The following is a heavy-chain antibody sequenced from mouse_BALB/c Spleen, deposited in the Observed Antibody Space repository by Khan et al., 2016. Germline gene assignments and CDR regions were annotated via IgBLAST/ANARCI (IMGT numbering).Heavy chain of an antibody. J-gene: IGHJ4*01. CDR2: MSYISGT. CDR1: GDSITSGY. Sequence: EVQLQESGPSLVKPSQTLSLTCSVTGDSITSGYWNWIRKFPGNKLEYMGSMSYISGTYNNPSLKSRISINREPSKNQYYLQLNSVTTEDTGTYYGARYDGSSYVRGMDYWGQGLSVTVSS. D-gene: IGHD1-1*01. CDR3: ARYDGSSYVRGMDY. V-gene: IGHV3-8*02.